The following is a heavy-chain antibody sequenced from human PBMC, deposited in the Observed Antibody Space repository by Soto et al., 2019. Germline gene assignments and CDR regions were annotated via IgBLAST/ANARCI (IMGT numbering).Heavy chain of an antibody. CDR3: AREPLGYCTNGVCKLLDY. D-gene: IGHD2-8*01. J-gene: IGHJ4*02. Sequence: EVQLVESGGGLVQPGGSLRLSCAASGFTFSSYSMNWVRQAPGKGLEWVSYISSSSSTIYYADSVKGRFTISRDNAKNSLYLQMNSLRDEDTAVYYCAREPLGYCTNGVCKLLDYWGQGTLVTVSS. CDR2: ISSSSSTI. V-gene: IGHV3-48*02. CDR1: GFTFSSYS.